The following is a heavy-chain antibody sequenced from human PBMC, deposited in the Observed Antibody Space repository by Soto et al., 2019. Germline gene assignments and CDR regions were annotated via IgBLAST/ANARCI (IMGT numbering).Heavy chain of an antibody. CDR2: INHSGST. Sequence: SETLSLTCAVYGGSFSGYYWSWIRQPPGKGLERIGEINHSGSTNYNPSNKSRVAISVDTYKNQFSLKLSSVTAADTAVYYCARGGFSSTSCYRGKGRNWFDPWGQGTLVTVSS. CDR3: ARGGFSSTSCYRGKGRNWFDP. J-gene: IGHJ5*02. D-gene: IGHD2-2*01. V-gene: IGHV4-34*01. CDR1: GGSFSGYY.